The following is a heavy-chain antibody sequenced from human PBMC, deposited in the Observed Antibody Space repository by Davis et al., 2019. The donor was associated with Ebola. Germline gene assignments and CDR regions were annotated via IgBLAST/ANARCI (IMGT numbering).Heavy chain of an antibody. CDR3: ARVPLRYFDWLLFPLTLNFDY. CDR1: GYTFTSYA. Sequence: ASVKVSCKASGYTFTSYAMRWVRQAPGQRLEWMGWINAGNGNTKYSQKFQGRVTITRDTSASTAYMELSSLRSEDTAVYYCARVPLRYFDWLLFPLTLNFDYWGQGTLVTVSS. V-gene: IGHV1-3*01. J-gene: IGHJ4*02. D-gene: IGHD3-9*01. CDR2: INAGNGNT.